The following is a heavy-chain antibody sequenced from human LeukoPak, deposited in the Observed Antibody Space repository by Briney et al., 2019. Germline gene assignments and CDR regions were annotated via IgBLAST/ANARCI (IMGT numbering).Heavy chain of an antibody. J-gene: IGHJ4*02. Sequence: GGSLRLSCSASGFTFSSYAMHWVRQAPGKGLEYVSSISSNGDSTYYADSVKGRFTISRDNSKNTLYLQMSSLRAEDTAVYYCVKGSGKSWNVGLLDYWGQGTLVTVSS. CDR3: VKGSGKSWNVGLLDY. CDR2: ISSNGDST. D-gene: IGHD1-1*01. CDR1: GFTFSSYA. V-gene: IGHV3-64D*06.